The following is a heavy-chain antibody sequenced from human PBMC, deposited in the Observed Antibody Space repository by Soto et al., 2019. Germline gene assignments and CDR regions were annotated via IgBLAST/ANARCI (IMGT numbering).Heavy chain of an antibody. CDR1: GGSFSGYY. V-gene: IGHV4-34*01. Sequence: SETLSLTCAVYGGSFSGYYWSWIRQPPGKGLEWIGEINHSGSTNYNPSLKSRVTISVDTSKNQLSLKLSSVTAADTAVYYCASRRGLCSSTSCYRYYYGMDVWGQGTTVTVSS. J-gene: IGHJ6*02. D-gene: IGHD2-2*02. CDR3: ASRRGLCSSTSCYRYYYGMDV. CDR2: INHSGST.